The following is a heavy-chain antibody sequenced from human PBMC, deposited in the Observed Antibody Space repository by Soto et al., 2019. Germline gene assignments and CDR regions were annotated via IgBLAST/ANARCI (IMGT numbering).Heavy chain of an antibody. CDR3: ARVPKDSSGFYYYDGMDV. V-gene: IGHV1-69*06. CDR2: IIPIFGTA. J-gene: IGHJ6*02. D-gene: IGHD6-19*01. Sequence: QVQLVQSGAEVKKPGSSVKVSCKASGGTFSSYAISWVRQAPGQGLEWMGGIIPIFGTANYAQKFQGRVTITAEKSTNTAYMELSSRGSEDTAVYYCARVPKDSSGFYYYDGMDVWGQGTTVTVSS. CDR1: GGTFSSYA.